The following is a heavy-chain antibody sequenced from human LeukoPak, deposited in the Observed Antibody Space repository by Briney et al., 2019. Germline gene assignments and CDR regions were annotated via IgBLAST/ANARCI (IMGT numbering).Heavy chain of an antibody. J-gene: IGHJ4*02. CDR2: INHSGST. CDR1: GGSFSGYY. V-gene: IGHV4-34*01. D-gene: IGHD2-8*01. Sequence: SETLSLTCAVYGGSFSGYYWSWIRQPPGKGLEWIGEINHSGSTNYNPSLKSRVTISVDTSKNQFSLKLSSVTAAGTAVYYCASRLANAPFDYWGQGTLVTVSS. CDR3: ASRLANAPFDY.